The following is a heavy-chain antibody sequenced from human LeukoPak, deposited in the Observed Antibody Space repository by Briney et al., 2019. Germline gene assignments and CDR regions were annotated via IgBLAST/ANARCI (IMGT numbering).Heavy chain of an antibody. J-gene: IGHJ4*02. Sequence: GGSLRLSCVASGFTFDDYAMSWVRQAPGKGLEWVSYISSGGTTIYYADSVKGRFTISRDNAQNSLYLQMNSLRVEDTAIYYCARVSLVPYWGQGALVTVSS. CDR1: GFTFDDYA. CDR2: ISSGGTTI. CDR3: ARVSLVPY. D-gene: IGHD3-10*02. V-gene: IGHV3-48*03.